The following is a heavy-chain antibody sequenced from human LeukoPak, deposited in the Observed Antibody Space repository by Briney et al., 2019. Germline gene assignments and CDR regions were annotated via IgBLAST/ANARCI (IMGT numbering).Heavy chain of an antibody. J-gene: IGHJ4*02. Sequence: SVKVSCKASGGTFSSYAISWVRQAPGQGLEWMGRIIPILGIANYAQKFQGRVTITADKSTSTAYMELRSLRSDDTAVYYCARVGSSSWYAYWGQGTLVTVSS. CDR3: ARVGSSSWYAY. D-gene: IGHD6-13*01. CDR1: GGTFSSYA. V-gene: IGHV1-69*04. CDR2: IIPILGIA.